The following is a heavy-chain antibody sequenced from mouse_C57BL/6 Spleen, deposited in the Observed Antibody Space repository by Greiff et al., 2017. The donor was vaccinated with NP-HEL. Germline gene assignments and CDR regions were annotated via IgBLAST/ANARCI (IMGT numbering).Heavy chain of an antibody. Sequence: QVQLKQSGPELVKPGASVKISCKASGYAFSSSWMNWVKQRPGKGLVWIGRIYPGDGDTNYNGTFKGQATLTADKSSSTAYMQLSSLTSEDSAVYFCARSDYYGSSSAYWGQGTLVTVSA. CDR1: GYAFSSSW. J-gene: IGHJ3*01. CDR2: IYPGDGDT. CDR3: ARSDYYGSSSAY. D-gene: IGHD1-1*01. V-gene: IGHV1-82*01.